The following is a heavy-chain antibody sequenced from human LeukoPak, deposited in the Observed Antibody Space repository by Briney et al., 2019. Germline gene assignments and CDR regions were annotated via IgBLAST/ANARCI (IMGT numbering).Heavy chain of an antibody. D-gene: IGHD6-13*01. CDR1: GGTFSTYG. CDR2: IIPIFGTA. J-gene: IGHJ6*03. CDR3: ARDGESSSRYYDYYYYMDV. Sequence: SVKVPCKASGGTFSTYGISWVRQAPGQGLEWMGGIIPIFGTANYAQKFQGRVTITADESTSTGYMELSSLRSEDTAVYYCARDGESSSRYYDYYYYMDVWGKGTTVTVSS. V-gene: IGHV1-69*13.